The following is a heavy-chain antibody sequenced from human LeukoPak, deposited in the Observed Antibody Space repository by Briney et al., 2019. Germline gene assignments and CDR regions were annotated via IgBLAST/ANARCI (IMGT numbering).Heavy chain of an antibody. V-gene: IGHV4-34*01. CDR2: VSPGGYT. J-gene: IGHJ5*02. D-gene: IGHD2-21*01. CDR3: ARIRCGRGQARCYNH. Sequence: SETLSLTCAVSGVSVSDYYWSWIRHSPVKGLEWIGEVSPGGYTTYNPSLRSRVIISEDTSENQLSLNVTSVTAADTALYYCARIRCGRGQARCYNHWAQGSLVTVSS. CDR1: GVSVSDYY.